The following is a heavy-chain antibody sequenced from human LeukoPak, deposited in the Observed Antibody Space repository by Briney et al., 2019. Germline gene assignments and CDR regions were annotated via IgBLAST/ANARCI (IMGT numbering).Heavy chain of an antibody. Sequence: PSETLSLTCAVYGGSFSGYYWSWIRQPPGKGLEWIGEINHSGSTNYNPSLKSRVSISVDTSKNQFSLKLNSVTAADTAVYYCARDSSIAARLGAFDIWGQGTMVTVSS. CDR3: ARDSSIAARLGAFDI. D-gene: IGHD6-6*01. V-gene: IGHV4-34*01. J-gene: IGHJ3*02. CDR2: INHSGST. CDR1: GGSFSGYY.